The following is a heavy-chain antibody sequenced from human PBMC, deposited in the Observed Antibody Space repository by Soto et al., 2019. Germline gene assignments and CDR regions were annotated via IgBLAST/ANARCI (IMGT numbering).Heavy chain of an antibody. V-gene: IGHV3-23*01. J-gene: IGHJ6*02. Sequence: EVQLLESGGGLVQPGGSLRLSCAASGFTFSSYAMSWVRQAPGKGLEWVSAISGSGGSTYYADSVKGRFTISRDNSKNTLYLQMNSLRAEDTAVYYCANTVYYYYGMDVWGQGTTVTVSS. CDR2: ISGSGGST. D-gene: IGHD4-17*01. CDR1: GFTFSSYA. CDR3: ANTVYYYYGMDV.